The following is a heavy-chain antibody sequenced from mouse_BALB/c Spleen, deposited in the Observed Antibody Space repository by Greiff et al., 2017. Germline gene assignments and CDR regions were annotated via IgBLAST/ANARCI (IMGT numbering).Heavy chain of an antibody. J-gene: IGHJ2*01. V-gene: IGHV5-6-2*01. Sequence: EVQGVESGGGLVKLGGSLKLSCAASGFTFSSYYMSWVRQTPEKRLELVAAINSNGGSTYYPDTVKGRFTISRDNAKNTLYLQMSSLKSEDTALYYCARHRTTVGFFDYWGQGTTLTVSS. D-gene: IGHD1-1*01. CDR3: ARHRTTVGFFDY. CDR1: GFTFSSYY. CDR2: INSNGGST.